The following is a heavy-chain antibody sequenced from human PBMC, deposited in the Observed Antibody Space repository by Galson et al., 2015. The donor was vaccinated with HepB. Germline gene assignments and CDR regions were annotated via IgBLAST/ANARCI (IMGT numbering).Heavy chain of an antibody. CDR1: GFMLSDNY. V-gene: IGHV3-7*01. J-gene: IGHJ4*02. CDR3: ARAVD. CDR2: IKKDGSEE. Sequence: SLRLSCAVSGFMLSDNYMSWIRQAPGKGLEWVANIKKDGSEENYVDSVRGRFTISRDNAKNSMYLQMNSLRVEDTAVYYCARAVDWGQGTLVTVSS.